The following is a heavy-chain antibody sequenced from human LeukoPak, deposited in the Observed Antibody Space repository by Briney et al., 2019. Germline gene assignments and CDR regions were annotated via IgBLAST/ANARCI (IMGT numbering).Heavy chain of an antibody. V-gene: IGHV3-23*01. D-gene: IGHD3-16*01. Sequence: PGPSLRLSCPPSGSTFTIFTMTSARQAPREGLEWVSAIGGRGGSTYYADFLEGRFTIARDNSKDMVYLQMNSLKVEDTAIYYCGKEGGAWGQGTKVTVSS. J-gene: IGHJ5*02. CDR3: GKEGGA. CDR1: GSTFTIFT. CDR2: IGGRGGST.